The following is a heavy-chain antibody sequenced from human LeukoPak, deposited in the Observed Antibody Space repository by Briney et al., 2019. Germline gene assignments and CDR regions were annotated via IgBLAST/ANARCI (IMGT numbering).Heavy chain of an antibody. Sequence: GSLRLPCAAPGFTFSSYAMSRVRQAPGKGLEWVSAISGSGGSTYYADSVKGRFTISRDNSKNTLYLQMNSLRAEDTAVYYCARSGYDYDYWGQGTLVTVSS. CDR2: ISGSGGST. J-gene: IGHJ4*02. CDR1: GFTFSSYA. CDR3: ARSGYDYDY. D-gene: IGHD5-12*01. V-gene: IGHV3-23*01.